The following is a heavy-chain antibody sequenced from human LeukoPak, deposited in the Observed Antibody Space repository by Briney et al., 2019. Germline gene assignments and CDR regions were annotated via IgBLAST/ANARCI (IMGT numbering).Heavy chain of an antibody. V-gene: IGHV3-23*01. J-gene: IGHJ3*02. D-gene: IGHD3-3*01. Sequence: GGSLRLSCAASGFTFSNYGMSWVRQAPGKGLEWVSAISGSGDNTYYADSVKGRFTISTDSANNSLFLQMNSLRAEDTAVYYCARSLRNAFDIWGQGTMVTVSS. CDR1: GFTFSNYG. CDR3: ARSLRNAFDI. CDR2: ISGSGDNT.